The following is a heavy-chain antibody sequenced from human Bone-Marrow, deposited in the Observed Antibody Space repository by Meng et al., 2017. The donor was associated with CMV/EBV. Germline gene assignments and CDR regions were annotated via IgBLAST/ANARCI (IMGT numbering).Heavy chain of an antibody. CDR1: GFTFSSYS. CDR2: ISSSSSYI. J-gene: IGHJ6*02. CDR3: ARDRYQLLNNYYYYGMDV. Sequence: ETLSLTCAASGFTFSSYSMNWVRQAPGKGLEWVSSISSSSSYIYYADSVKGRFTISRDNAKNSLYLQMNSLRAEDTAVYYCARDRYQLLNNYYYYGMDVWGQGTTITVSS. D-gene: IGHD2-2*01. V-gene: IGHV3-21*01.